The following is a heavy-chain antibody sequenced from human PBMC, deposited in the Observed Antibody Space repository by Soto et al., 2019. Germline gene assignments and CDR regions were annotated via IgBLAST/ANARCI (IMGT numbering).Heavy chain of an antibody. D-gene: IGHD3-10*01. V-gene: IGHV3-23*01. Sequence: GGSLRLSCAASGFIFGNYAMFWVRQAPGKGLEWVSTIFASGSSTYYADSVKGRFTISRDNSKNTLFLQINDLRAEDTAVYFCAKDLIRGDGYVDFDYWGQGTLVTVSS. CDR1: GFIFGNYA. CDR2: IFASGSST. J-gene: IGHJ4*02. CDR3: AKDLIRGDGYVDFDY.